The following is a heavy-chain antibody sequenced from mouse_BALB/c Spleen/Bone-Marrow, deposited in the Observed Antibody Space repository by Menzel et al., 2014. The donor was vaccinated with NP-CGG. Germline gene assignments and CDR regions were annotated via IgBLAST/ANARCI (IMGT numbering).Heavy chain of an antibody. V-gene: IGHV2-9*02. J-gene: IGHJ3*01. D-gene: IGHD1-1*01. CDR3: VSSYYCSSVFAY. Sequence: VQLQQSGPGLVAPSQSLSITCTVSGFSLTSYGVHWVRQPPGKGLEWLGVIWAGGNTIYNSAIMSRLNINKDKSKSQVFLKMNSLQTDDTAMYYCVSSYYCSSVFAYWGQGTLVTVSA. CDR2: IWAGGNT. CDR1: GFSLTSYG.